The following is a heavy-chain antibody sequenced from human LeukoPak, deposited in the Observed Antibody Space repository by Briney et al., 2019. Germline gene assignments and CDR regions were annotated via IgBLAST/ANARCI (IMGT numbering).Heavy chain of an antibody. CDR2: IYHSGRT. V-gene: IGHV4-38-2*01. CDR1: GYSISSGYY. Sequence: SETLSLTCPVSGYSISSGYYWGWIRQPPGKGLAWIGSIYHSGRTNYNPSLNSRFSISVDTSKNQFSLKLNSATAADTSVYYCVSRASGGMAAFDIWGQGTMVTVSS. D-gene: IGHD3-16*01. CDR3: VSRASGGMAAFDI. J-gene: IGHJ3*02.